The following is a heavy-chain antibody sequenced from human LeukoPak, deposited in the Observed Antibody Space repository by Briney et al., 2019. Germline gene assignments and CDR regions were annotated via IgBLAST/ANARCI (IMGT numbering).Heavy chain of an antibody. CDR3: ARGGIAARPLPFDY. J-gene: IGHJ4*02. CDR1: GGSISSYY. Sequence: SETLSLTCTVSGGSISSYYWSWLRQPAGKGLEWIGRIYTSGSTNYNPSLKSRVTMSVDTSKNQFSLKLSSVTAADTAVYYCARGGIAARPLPFDYWGQGTLVTVSS. V-gene: IGHV4-4*07. D-gene: IGHD6-6*01. CDR2: IYTSGST.